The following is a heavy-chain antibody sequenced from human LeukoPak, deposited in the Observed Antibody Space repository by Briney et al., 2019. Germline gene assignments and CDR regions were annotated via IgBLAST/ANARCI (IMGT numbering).Heavy chain of an antibody. D-gene: IGHD3-22*01. J-gene: IGHJ4*02. CDR1: GYTFTGYY. V-gene: IGHV1-2*02. Sequence: ASVKVSCKASGYTFTGYYLHWVRQAPGQGLEWMGWINPKNGGTKYAQKFQGRVTMTRDTSISTAYMELSRLTSDDTAVYSCARDPAQTYYYDLWGQGTLVTVSS. CDR2: INPKNGGT. CDR3: ARDPAQTYYYDL.